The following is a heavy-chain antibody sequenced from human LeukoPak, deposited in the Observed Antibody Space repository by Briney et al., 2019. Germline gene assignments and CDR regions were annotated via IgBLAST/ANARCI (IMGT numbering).Heavy chain of an antibody. Sequence: SETLSLTWTVSGGSISSYYWSWIRQPPGKGLEWIGCIHYSGSTNYNPSLKSRVTISVDTSKNQFSLKLSSVTAADTAVYYCARVRDRSSYFYDLDYWGQGTLATVSS. D-gene: IGHD3-22*01. CDR2: IHYSGST. CDR1: GGSISSYY. V-gene: IGHV4-59*01. J-gene: IGHJ4*02. CDR3: ARVRDRSSYFYDLDY.